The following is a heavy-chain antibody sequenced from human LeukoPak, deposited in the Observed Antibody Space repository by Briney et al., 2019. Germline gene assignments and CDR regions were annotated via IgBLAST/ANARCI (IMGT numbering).Heavy chain of an antibody. Sequence: PSETLSLTCTVSGASISSSYWSWIRQPPGKGLEWMGYIHYSGTTNYSPSLKSRVTISLDTSKNQFSLKLDSVTAADTAVYYCARPVQGWYFDPWGRGTLVTVSS. V-gene: IGHV4-59*01. J-gene: IGHJ2*01. CDR2: IHYSGTT. CDR3: ARPVQGWYFDP. CDR1: GASISSSY.